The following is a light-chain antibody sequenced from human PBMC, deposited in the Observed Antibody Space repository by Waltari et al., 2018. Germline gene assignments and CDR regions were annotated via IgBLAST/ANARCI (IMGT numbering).Light chain of an antibody. V-gene: IGLV2-23*02. Sequence: QSALPHPAPVSGSPGPSITISSTGTSRDVGRYTLSSRYQQHPGKAPKLMIYEVSKRPSGVSNRFSGSKSGNTASLTISGLQAEDEADYYCCSYAGSSTFVFGGGTKLTVL. CDR1: SRDVGRYTL. J-gene: IGLJ2*01. CDR2: EVS. CDR3: CSYAGSSTFV.